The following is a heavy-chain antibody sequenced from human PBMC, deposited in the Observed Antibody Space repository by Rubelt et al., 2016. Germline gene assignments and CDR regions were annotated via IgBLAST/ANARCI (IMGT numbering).Heavy chain of an antibody. D-gene: IGHD4-17*01. Sequence: QVQLQQWGAGLLKPSETLSLTCAVYGGSFSGCYWSWIRQPPGKGLAWIGDINHSGSTNYNPSLKSRVTISVDTSKNQFSLNLSAVTAADTAVYYCAREGGTTLTTRYKFDYWGQGTLVTVSS. CDR3: AREGGTTLTTRYKFDY. J-gene: IGHJ4*02. CDR2: INHSGST. CDR1: GGSFSGCY. V-gene: IGHV4-34*01.